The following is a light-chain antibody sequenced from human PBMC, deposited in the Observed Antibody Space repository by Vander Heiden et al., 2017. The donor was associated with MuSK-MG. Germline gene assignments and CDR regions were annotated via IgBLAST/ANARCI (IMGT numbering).Light chain of an antibody. CDR2: DVS. CDR1: SSDIADNKY. V-gene: IGLV2-14*03. Sequence: QSALTQPASVSGSPGQSITISCTGTSSDIADNKYVSWYQQHPGKVPKVIVYDVSDRPSGVSNRFSGSKSGTTASLTISGLQAEDEADYFCSSYTSRYTYVFGTGTKVTVL. CDR3: SSYTSRYTYV. J-gene: IGLJ1*01.